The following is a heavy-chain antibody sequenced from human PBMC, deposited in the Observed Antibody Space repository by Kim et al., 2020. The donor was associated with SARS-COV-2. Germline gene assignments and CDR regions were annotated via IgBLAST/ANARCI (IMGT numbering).Heavy chain of an antibody. CDR1: GGSFSGYY. Sequence: SETLSLTCAVYGGSFSGYYWSWIRQPPGKGLEWIGEINHSGSTNYNPSLKSRVTISVDTSKNQFSLKLSSVTAADTAVYYCARGVKSSWWVYWGQGTLVT. CDR3: ARGVKSSWWVY. V-gene: IGHV4-34*01. D-gene: IGHD6-13*01. CDR2: INHSGST. J-gene: IGHJ4*02.